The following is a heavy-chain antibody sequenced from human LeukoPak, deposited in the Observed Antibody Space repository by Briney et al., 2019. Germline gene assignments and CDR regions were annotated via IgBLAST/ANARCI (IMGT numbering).Heavy chain of an antibody. D-gene: IGHD3-9*01. CDR1: GFTFSSYA. CDR2: ISGSGGST. V-gene: IGHV3-23*01. CDR3: AKDGGGRYFDWSKYYFDY. Sequence: GGSLRLSCAASGFTFSSYAMSWVRQAPGKGLEWVSAISGSGGSTYYAGSVKGRFTISRDNSKNTLYLQMNSLRAEDTAVYYCAKDGGGRYFDWSKYYFDYWGQGTLVTVSS. J-gene: IGHJ4*02.